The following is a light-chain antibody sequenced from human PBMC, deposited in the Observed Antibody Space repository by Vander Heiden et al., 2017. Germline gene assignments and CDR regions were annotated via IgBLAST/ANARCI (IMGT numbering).Light chain of an antibody. CDR2: WAS. J-gene: IGKJ3*01. CDR1: QRVLYSSNNKNY. Sequence: DIVMTQSPDSLAVSLGERATINCKPSQRVLYSSNNKNYLAWYQQKPGQPPKLLIYWASTRESGVPDRFSGSGSGTDFTLTISSLQAEDVAVYYCQQYYSTPFTFGPGTKVDIK. V-gene: IGKV4-1*01. CDR3: QQYYSTPFT.